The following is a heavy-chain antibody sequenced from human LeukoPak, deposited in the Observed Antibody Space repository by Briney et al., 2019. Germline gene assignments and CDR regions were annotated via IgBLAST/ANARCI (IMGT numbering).Heavy chain of an antibody. V-gene: IGHV4-59*01. CDR3: AREYYDILTGYPHGAFDI. D-gene: IGHD3-9*01. Sequence: SETLSLTCTVSGGSISSYYWSWIRQPPGKGPEWIGYIYYSGSTNYNPSLKSRVTISVDTSKNQFSLKLSSVTAADTAVYYCAREYYDILTGYPHGAFDIWGQGTMVTVSS. J-gene: IGHJ3*02. CDR2: IYYSGST. CDR1: GGSISSYY.